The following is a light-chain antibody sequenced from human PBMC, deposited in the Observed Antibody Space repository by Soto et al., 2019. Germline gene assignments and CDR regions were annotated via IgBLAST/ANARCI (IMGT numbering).Light chain of an antibody. V-gene: IGLV1-40*01. CDR3: SSYTSSSTVYV. CDR2: ENT. Sequence: QSVLTQPPSVSGAPGQRVTVSCTGTSSNIGAGYAVHWYQQLPRAAPKLLIYENTNRPPGVSDRFSGSNFGTSASLVITGLQAEDEADYYGSSYTSSSTVYVFGTGTKVTVL. J-gene: IGLJ1*01. CDR1: SSNIGAGYA.